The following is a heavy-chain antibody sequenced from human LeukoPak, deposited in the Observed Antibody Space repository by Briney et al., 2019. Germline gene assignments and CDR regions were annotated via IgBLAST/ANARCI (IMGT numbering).Heavy chain of an antibody. J-gene: IGHJ4*02. V-gene: IGHV4-39*01. CDR2: INYSGST. CDR1: GGSITSRSYS. Sequence: PSETLSLTCTVSGGSITSRSYSWGWIRQPPGKGLEWIGDINYSGSTYYNASLRSRATMSVDTSRSQFSLKLTSVTAADTAVYYCARRYSSGSNYFDYWGQGTLATVSP. D-gene: IGHD2-15*01. CDR3: ARRYSSGSNYFDY.